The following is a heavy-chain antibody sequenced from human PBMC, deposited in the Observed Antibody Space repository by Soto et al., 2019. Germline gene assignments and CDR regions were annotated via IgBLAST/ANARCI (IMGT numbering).Heavy chain of an antibody. CDR1: GVTVNSNF. D-gene: IGHD3-10*01. J-gene: IGHJ4*02. CDR3: VKEFRGAFDY. CDR2: IFSGGNA. Sequence: GGSLRLSCAVSGVTVNSNFMSWVRQAPGKGLEWVSVIFSGGNADYADSVKGRFIMSRDISKNTLYLQMNSLRAEDTAVYFCVKEFRGAFDYWGQGTLVTVS. V-gene: IGHV3-53*01.